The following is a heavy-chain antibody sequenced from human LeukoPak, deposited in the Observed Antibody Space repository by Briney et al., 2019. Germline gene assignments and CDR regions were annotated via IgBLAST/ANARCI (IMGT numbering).Heavy chain of an antibody. J-gene: IGHJ5*02. CDR1: GGSISSSSYY. V-gene: IGHV4-39*01. D-gene: IGHD3-3*01. CDR3: ARTIYWFGP. CDR2: IYYSGST. Sequence: SETLSLTCTVSGGSISSSSYYWGWIRQPPGKGLEWIGSIYYSGSTYYNPSLKSRVTISVDTSKNQFSLKLSSVTAADTAVYYCARTIYWFGPWGQGTLVTVSS.